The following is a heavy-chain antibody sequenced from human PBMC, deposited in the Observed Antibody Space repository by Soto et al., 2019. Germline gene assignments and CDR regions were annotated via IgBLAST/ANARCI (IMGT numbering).Heavy chain of an antibody. CDR3: ASIVAVPAGHYYYGMDV. J-gene: IGHJ6*02. CDR2: IIPIFGTA. D-gene: IGHD2-2*01. V-gene: IGHV1-69*13. Sequence: SVKVSCKASGGTFSSYAISWVRQAPGQGLEWMGGIIPIFGTANYAQKFQGRVTITADESTSTAYMELSSLRSEDTAVYYCASIVAVPAGHYYYGMDVWGQGTTVTVSS. CDR1: GGTFSSYA.